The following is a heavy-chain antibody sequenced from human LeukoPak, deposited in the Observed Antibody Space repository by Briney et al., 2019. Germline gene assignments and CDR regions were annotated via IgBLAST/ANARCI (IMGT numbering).Heavy chain of an antibody. Sequence: PGGSLRLSCAASGFTFSNYGIHWVRQAPGKGLEWVAFIWYDGSNKYYADSVKGRFTISRDNSKNTLYLQMNSLRAEDTAVYYCARDAGSWYDYYYYYMDVWGKGTTVTVSS. CDR1: GFTFSNYG. CDR2: IWYDGSNK. V-gene: IGHV3-30*02. CDR3: ARDAGSWYDYYYYYMDV. D-gene: IGHD6-13*01. J-gene: IGHJ6*03.